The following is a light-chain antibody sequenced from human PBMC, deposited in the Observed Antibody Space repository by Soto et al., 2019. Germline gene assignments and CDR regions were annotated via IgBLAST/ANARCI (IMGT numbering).Light chain of an antibody. CDR3: QQRSNWPPT. V-gene: IGKV3D-20*02. J-gene: IGKJ4*01. CDR2: DAS. CDR1: QSVSSSY. Sequence: DIVLTPSPGTLSLSPGARATLSCRASQSVSSSYLAWYQQPPGQAPRLLIYDASNRATGIPARFSGSGSGTDFTLTISSLEPEDFAVYYCQQRSNWPPTFGGGTKVDI.